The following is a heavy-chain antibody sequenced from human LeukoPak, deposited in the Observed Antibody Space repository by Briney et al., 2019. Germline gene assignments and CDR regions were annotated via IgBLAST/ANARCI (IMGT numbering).Heavy chain of an antibody. CDR1: GFTFDDYA. J-gene: IGHJ4*02. V-gene: IGHV3-9*01. CDR2: IGWNSGSI. D-gene: IGHD6-19*01. Sequence: GRSLRLSCAASGFTFDDYAMHWVRQAPGKGLEWVSGIGWNSGSIGYADSVKGRFTISRDNAKNSLYLQMNSLRAEDTALYYCAKALAVARAFDYWGQGTLVTVSS. CDR3: AKALAVARAFDY.